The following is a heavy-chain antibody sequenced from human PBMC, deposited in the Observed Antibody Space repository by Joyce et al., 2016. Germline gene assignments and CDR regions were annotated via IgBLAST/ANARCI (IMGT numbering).Heavy chain of an antibody. CDR2: VYPGDADT. CDR3: ARREEGGTNFDY. D-gene: IGHD1-26*01. Sequence: EVQLVQSGVEVKNPGESLKISCKASGYRFTRYWIGWVRQMPGKGLEWMGSVYPGDADTRYRTSFQGQVTISADKSITTAFLQWSSLKGSDTAIYYCARREEGGTNFDYWGQGTLVTVSS. J-gene: IGHJ4*02. CDR1: GYRFTRYW. V-gene: IGHV5-51*01.